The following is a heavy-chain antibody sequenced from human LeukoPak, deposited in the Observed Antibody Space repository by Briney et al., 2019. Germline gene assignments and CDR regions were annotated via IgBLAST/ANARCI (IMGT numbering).Heavy chain of an antibody. D-gene: IGHD6-13*01. J-gene: IGHJ4*02. V-gene: IGHV4-59*01. CDR3: ARDSPIAAADY. CDR1: GGSISSYY. Sequence: SETLSLTCTVSGGSISSYYWSWIRQPPGKGLEWIGYIYYSGSTNYNPSLKSRVTISVDTSKNQFSLKLSSVTAADTAVYYCARDSPIAAADYWGQGTLVTVSS. CDR2: IYYSGST.